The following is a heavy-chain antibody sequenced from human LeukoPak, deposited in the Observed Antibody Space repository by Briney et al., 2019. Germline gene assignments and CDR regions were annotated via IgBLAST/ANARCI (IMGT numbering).Heavy chain of an antibody. CDR2: ISGNGGTT. V-gene: IGHV3-23*01. Sequence: GGSLRLSCATSGFTFSSYGMSWVRQAPGKGLEWVSTISGNGGTTYYADSVKGRFTISRDNSKNTLYLQMNSLRAEDTAVYYCVKQRLAEWSPWGQGTLVTVSS. D-gene: IGHD3-3*01. J-gene: IGHJ5*02. CDR3: VKQRLAEWSP. CDR1: GFTFSSYG.